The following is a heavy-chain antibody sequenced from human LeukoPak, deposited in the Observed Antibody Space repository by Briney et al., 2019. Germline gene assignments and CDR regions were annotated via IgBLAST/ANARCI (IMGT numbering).Heavy chain of an antibody. V-gene: IGHV4-31*03. D-gene: IGHD6-19*01. J-gene: IGHJ4*02. CDR3: ARGARSSGWSLGY. Sequence: PSQTLSLTCTVSGGSISSGGYYWSWIRQHPGKGLEWIGYIYYSGSTYYNPSLKSRVTISVDTSKNQFSLKLSSVTAADTAVYYCARGARSSGWSLGYWGQGTLVTVSS. CDR1: GGSISSGGYY. CDR2: IYYSGST.